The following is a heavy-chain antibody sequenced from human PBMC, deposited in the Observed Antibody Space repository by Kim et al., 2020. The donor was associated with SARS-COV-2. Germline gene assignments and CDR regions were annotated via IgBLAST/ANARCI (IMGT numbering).Heavy chain of an antibody. Sequence: SETLSLTCTVSGGSISSYYWSWIRQPPGKGLEWIGYIYYSGSTNYNPSLKSRVTISVDTSKNQFSLKLSSVTAADTAVYYCARQNYYDSSGYYYFRRPIEYFQHWGQGTLVTVSS. J-gene: IGHJ1*01. CDR3: ARQNYYDSSGYYYFRRPIEYFQH. CDR2: IYYSGST. V-gene: IGHV4-59*08. CDR1: GGSISSYY. D-gene: IGHD3-22*01.